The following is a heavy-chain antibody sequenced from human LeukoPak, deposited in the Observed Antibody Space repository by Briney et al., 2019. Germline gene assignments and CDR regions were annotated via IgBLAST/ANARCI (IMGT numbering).Heavy chain of an antibody. CDR3: ARDWATALDY. J-gene: IGHJ4*02. CDR2: IYNGGGT. V-gene: IGHV3-53*01. D-gene: IGHD3-16*01. CDR1: GFIVTSNY. Sequence: GGSLRPSCAASGFIVTSNYMNWVRQAPGKGLEWVSVIYNGGGTSYAVSVKGRFTISRDNSKSTLYLQMNSLRVEDTAVYYCARDWATALDYWGQGTMVSVSS.